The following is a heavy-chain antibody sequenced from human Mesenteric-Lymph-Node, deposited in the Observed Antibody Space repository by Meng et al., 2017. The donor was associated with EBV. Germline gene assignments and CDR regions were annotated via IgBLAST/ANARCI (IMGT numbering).Heavy chain of an antibody. J-gene: IGHJ4*01. V-gene: IGHV4-39*01. Sequence: LQLQGSGPGLVKPSETLSLTCTVSGGPISGSDYYWSWIRQPPGKGLEWIGSVYHSGDTYHNPSLKSRLTISVDTSKNQFSLKVISVTAADTAVYYCARRGGGYILDDWGHGTLVTVSS. CDR2: VYHSGDT. CDR3: ARRGGGYILDD. D-gene: IGHD5-24*01. CDR1: GGPISGSDYY.